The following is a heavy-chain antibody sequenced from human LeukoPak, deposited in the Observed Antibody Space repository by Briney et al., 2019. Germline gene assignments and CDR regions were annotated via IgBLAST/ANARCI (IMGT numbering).Heavy chain of an antibody. CDR2: ISDTGFTT. CDR1: GFIINDYY. Sequence: GGSLRLSCAASGFIINDYYMTWIRQTPGKGLEWISDISDTGFTTQYADSVKGRFTISRDNAKNSLYLQMNSLRAEDTAVYYCARVTGQLVTPNAFDIWGQGTMVTVSS. V-gene: IGHV3-11*04. CDR3: ARVTGQLVTPNAFDI. D-gene: IGHD6-13*01. J-gene: IGHJ3*02.